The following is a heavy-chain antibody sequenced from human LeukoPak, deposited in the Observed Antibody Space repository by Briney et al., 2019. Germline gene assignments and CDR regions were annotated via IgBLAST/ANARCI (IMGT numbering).Heavy chain of an antibody. CDR1: GYTFTNYD. D-gene: IGHD3-3*01. J-gene: IGHJ6*03. CDR3: ARTRQYDFWSGSPYYMDV. V-gene: IGHV1-8*03. CDR2: MNPNSGNT. Sequence: ASVKVSCKASGYTFTNYDINWVRQATGQGLEWMGWMNPNSGNTGYAQKFQGRVSITRNTSTSTAYMEVSSLRSEDTAVYYCARTRQYDFWSGSPYYMDVWGKENTVTVSS.